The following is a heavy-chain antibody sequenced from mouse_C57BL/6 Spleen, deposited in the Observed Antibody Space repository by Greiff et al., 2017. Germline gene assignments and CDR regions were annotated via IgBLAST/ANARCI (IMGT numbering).Heavy chain of an antibody. Sequence: VQLQQPGAELVRPGSSVQLSCKASGYTFTSYWMHWVKQRPIQGLEWIGNIDPSDSETHYNQKFKDKATLTVDKSSSTAYMQLSSLTSEDSAVYYCARSPLYGSLFDYWGQGTTLTVSS. CDR2: IDPSDSET. CDR3: ARSPLYGSLFDY. CDR1: GYTFTSYW. D-gene: IGHD2-2*01. V-gene: IGHV1-52*01. J-gene: IGHJ2*01.